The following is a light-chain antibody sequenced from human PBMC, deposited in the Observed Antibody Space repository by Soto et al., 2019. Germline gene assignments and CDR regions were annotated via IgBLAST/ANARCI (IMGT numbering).Light chain of an antibody. Sequence: DIQMTQSPSTLSASVGDRVTITCRASQSIGSWLAWYQQKPGKAPKLLIYDASSLESGVPSRFSGSGSGTEFTLTISSLQPDDFATYYCQQYNSRTFGQGTKVEIK. V-gene: IGKV1-5*01. CDR1: QSIGSW. CDR3: QQYNSRT. J-gene: IGKJ1*01. CDR2: DAS.